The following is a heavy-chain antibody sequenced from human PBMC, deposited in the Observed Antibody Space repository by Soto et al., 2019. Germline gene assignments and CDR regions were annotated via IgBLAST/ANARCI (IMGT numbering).Heavy chain of an antibody. Sequence: EVQLVETGGGLIQPGGSLRLSCAASGFTVSSNYMSWVRQAPGKGLEWVSVIYSGGSTYYADSVKGRFTISRDNSKNTLYLQMNSLRAEDTAVYYCARDVWTTGYSMDVWGQGTTVTVSS. CDR2: IYSGGST. CDR3: ARDVWTTGYSMDV. V-gene: IGHV3-53*02. CDR1: GFTVSSNY. D-gene: IGHD3-16*01. J-gene: IGHJ6*02.